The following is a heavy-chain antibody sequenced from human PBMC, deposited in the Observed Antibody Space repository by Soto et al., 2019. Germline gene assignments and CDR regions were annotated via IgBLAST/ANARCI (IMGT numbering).Heavy chain of an antibody. CDR2: IWNDGSNK. CDR1: GFIFSSHG. D-gene: IGHD1-26*01. CDR3: VRDPNSGSYHDY. J-gene: IGHJ4*02. Sequence: QVQLVESGGGVVQPGRSLRLSCATSGFIFSSHGMHWVRQAPGKGLEWVAVIWNDGSNKYYADSVKGRFTISRDNSKNKLYMQMNSLRAEDTAVYYCVRDPNSGSYHDYWGQGTLVTVSS. V-gene: IGHV3-33*01.